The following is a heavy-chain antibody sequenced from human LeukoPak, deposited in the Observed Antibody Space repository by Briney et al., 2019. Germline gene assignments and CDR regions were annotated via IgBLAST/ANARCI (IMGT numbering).Heavy chain of an antibody. CDR2: IYDSWNT. CDR3: ATCRDEFADFGFTS. J-gene: IGHJ5*02. CDR1: GGSLSSYY. Sequence: PSETLSLTCTVSGGSLSSYYWSWIRQPPGKGLEWIGYIYDSWNTKYNPSLKGRVTISGDTSKNLFSLELTSVTAADTAVYYCATCRDEFADFGFTSWGQGFLVTVSS. D-gene: IGHD5-24*01. V-gene: IGHV4-59*01.